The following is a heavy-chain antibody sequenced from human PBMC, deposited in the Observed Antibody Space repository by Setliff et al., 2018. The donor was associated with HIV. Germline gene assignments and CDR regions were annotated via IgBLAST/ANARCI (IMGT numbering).Heavy chain of an antibody. J-gene: IGHJ4*02. CDR2: IFHSENT. V-gene: IGHV4-4*02. D-gene: IGHD3-3*01. Sequence: KPSETLSLTCAVSGGSISSSKWWSWVRQPPGKGLEWIGEIFHSENTNYNPSLKSRVSISVDKSKNQFSLKVTSVTAADTAVYYCASGDNFWSGSYYWGQGTLVTVSS. CDR3: ASGDNFWSGSYY. CDR1: GGSISSSKW.